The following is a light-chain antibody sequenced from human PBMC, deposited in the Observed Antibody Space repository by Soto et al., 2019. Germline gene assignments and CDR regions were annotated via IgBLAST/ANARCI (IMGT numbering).Light chain of an antibody. Sequence: QSALTQPRSVSGSLGQSVTISCSGTSHNFGGFNLVSWYQHPPDKAPKLIIYDVTKRPSGVPDRFSGSKSGTTASLTISGLQAADEADYYCSSYVAGDILLFGGGTKVTVL. CDR3: SSYVAGDILL. J-gene: IGLJ2*01. V-gene: IGLV2-11*01. CDR1: SHNFGGFNL. CDR2: DVT.